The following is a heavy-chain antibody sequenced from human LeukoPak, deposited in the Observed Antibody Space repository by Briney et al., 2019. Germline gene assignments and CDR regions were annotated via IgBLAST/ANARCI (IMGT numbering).Heavy chain of an antibody. CDR2: IKQDGSEK. Sequence: GGSLRLSCAASGFTFSSYWMSWVRQAPGQGLEWVANIKQDGSEKYYVDSVKGRFTISGDNAKNSLYLQMDSLRAEDTAVYYCASGSGWSYLAYWGQGTLVTVSS. CDR3: ASGSGWSYLAY. CDR1: GFTFSSYW. J-gene: IGHJ4*02. V-gene: IGHV3-7*01. D-gene: IGHD6-19*01.